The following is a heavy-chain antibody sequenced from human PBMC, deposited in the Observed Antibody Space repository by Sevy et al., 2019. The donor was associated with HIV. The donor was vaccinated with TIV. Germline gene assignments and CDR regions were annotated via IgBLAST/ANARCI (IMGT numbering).Heavy chain of an antibody. J-gene: IGHJ6*02. CDR1: GFTVSSNY. CDR3: ARGGDYYDSTMDV. V-gene: IGHV3-53*01. CDR2: IYSGGST. Sequence: GGSLRLSCAASGFTVSSNYMIWVRQAPGKGLEWVSVIYSGGSTYYADSVKGRFTISRDNSKNTLYLQMNSLRAEDTAVYYCARGGDYYDSTMDVWGQGTTVTVSS. D-gene: IGHD3-22*01.